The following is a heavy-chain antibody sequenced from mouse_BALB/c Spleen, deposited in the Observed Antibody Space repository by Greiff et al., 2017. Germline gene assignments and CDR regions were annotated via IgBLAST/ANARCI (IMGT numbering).Heavy chain of an antibody. J-gene: IGHJ4*01. D-gene: IGHD4-1*01. CDR1: GFTFTAYY. CDR2: IRNKVNGYTT. V-gene: IGHV7-3*02. Sequence: EVQLVESGGGLVQPGGSLRLSCATSGFTFTAYYMSWVRQPPGKALEWLGFIRNKVNGYTTEYSASVKGRFTISRDNSQSILYLQMNTLRAEDSATYDSARTGDYAMDDWGQGTSVTGSS. CDR3: ARTGDYAMDD.